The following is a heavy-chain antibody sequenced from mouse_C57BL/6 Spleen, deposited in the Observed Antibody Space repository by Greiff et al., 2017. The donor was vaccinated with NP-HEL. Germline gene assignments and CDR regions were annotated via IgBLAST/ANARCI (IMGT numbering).Heavy chain of an antibody. D-gene: IGHD2-4*01. V-gene: IGHV3-6*01. CDR3: ARDKEGYDYDRDYAMDY. CDR2: ISYDGSN. CDR1: GYSITSGYY. Sequence: EVQLKESGPGLVKPSQSLSLTCSVTGYSITSGYYWNWIRQFPGNKLEWMGYISYDGSNNYNPSLKNRISITRDTSKNQFFLKLNSVTTEDTATYYCARDKEGYDYDRDYAMDYWGQGTSVTVSS. J-gene: IGHJ4*01.